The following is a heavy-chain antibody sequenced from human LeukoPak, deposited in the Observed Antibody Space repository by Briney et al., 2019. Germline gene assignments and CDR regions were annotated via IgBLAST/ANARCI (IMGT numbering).Heavy chain of an antibody. J-gene: IGHJ4*02. V-gene: IGHV3-7*05. D-gene: IGHD2-2*01. CDR1: GFTFGSYW. CDR3: ARVPSCSSTSCYAIFDY. CDR2: IKQDGSEK. Sequence: GGSLRLSCASSGFTFGSYWMSCVRQAPGKGLEWVANIKQDGSEKYYVDSVKGRFTISRDDAKNSLYLQMNSLRAEDTAVYYCARVPSCSSTSCYAIFDYWGQGALVTVSS.